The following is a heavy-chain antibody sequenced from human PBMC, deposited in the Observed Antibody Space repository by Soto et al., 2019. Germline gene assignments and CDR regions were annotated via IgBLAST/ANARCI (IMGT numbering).Heavy chain of an antibody. CDR2: IIPIFGTA. V-gene: IGHV1-69*13. CDR3: ATGGYYWDGYYYGMDV. CDR1: GGTFSSYA. D-gene: IGHD3-22*01. Sequence: SVKVSCKASGGTFSSYAISWVRQAPGQGLEWMGGIIPIFGTANYAQKFQGRVTITADESTSTAYMELSSLRSEDTAVYYCATGGYYWDGYYYGMDVWGQGTTVTVSS. J-gene: IGHJ6*02.